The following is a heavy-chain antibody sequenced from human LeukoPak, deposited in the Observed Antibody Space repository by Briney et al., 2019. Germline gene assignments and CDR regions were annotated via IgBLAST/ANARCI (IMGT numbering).Heavy chain of an antibody. CDR2: IYHSGST. D-gene: IGHD5-24*01. Sequence: SETLSLTCAVSGYSISSGYYWGWIRQPPGKGLEWIGSIYHSGSTYYNPSLKSRVTISVDTSKNRFSLKLSSVTAADTAVYYCARDRETRGFDYWGQGTLVTVSS. CDR1: GYSISSGYY. V-gene: IGHV4-38-2*02. J-gene: IGHJ4*02. CDR3: ARDRETRGFDY.